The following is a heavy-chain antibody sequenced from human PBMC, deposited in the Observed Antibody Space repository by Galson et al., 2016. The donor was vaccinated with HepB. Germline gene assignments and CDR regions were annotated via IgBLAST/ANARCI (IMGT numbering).Heavy chain of an antibody. J-gene: IGHJ4*02. CDR2: ISWNSDNV. V-gene: IGHV3-9*01. CDR3: AKVALTGGSPIDS. Sequence: SLRLSCAATGFKFDDYVMVWVRLAPGNGLEWVSGISWNSDNVAYADSVKGRFTISRDNAKNSVYLQMNSLRAEDTALYYCAKVALTGGSPIDSWGQGTMVTVSS. D-gene: IGHD2-15*01. CDR1: GFKFDDYV.